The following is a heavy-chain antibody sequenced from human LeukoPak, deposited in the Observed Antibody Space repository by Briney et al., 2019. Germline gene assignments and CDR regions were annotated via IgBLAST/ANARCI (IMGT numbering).Heavy chain of an antibody. J-gene: IGHJ4*02. V-gene: IGHV4-39*01. CDR3: AKHDPEPRPPDY. CDR1: GDSIRSSTYY. D-gene: IGHD1-14*01. Sequence: SETLSLTCTVPGDSIRSSTYYWGWIRQSPGKGLERIGSIYYGGSTYYNPSLKRRVTISVDTSKKQFSLKLSSVTAAETAMYYCAKHDPEPRPPDYWGQGTLVTVSS. CDR2: IYYGGST.